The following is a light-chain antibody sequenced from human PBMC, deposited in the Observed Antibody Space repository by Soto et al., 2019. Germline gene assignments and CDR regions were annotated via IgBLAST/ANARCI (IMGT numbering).Light chain of an antibody. V-gene: IGKV1-39*01. CDR2: AAS. CDR1: HRISIY. CDR3: QQSYTTPRWT. J-gene: IGKJ1*01. Sequence: DIQMTQSPSSLSASVGDRVTITCRASHRISIYLNWYQQKPGKAPNLLTHAASNLQSGVPSRFSGSGSGNDFTLTINGLQPADFATYYCQQSYTTPRWTFGQGTKVDIK.